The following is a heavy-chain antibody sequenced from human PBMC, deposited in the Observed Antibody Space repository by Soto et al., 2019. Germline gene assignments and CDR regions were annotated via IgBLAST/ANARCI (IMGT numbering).Heavy chain of an antibody. Sequence: GGSLRLSCDTSDFFFGTYRMPWVRQAPGKGLEWVSSISSYGSHIYHAESLRGRFTISRDNAKNSLFLQMNDLKAEDSAVYFCSRDDSPEYGFFWGQGTPVTVSS. CDR3: SRDDSPEYGFF. CDR2: ISSYGSHI. D-gene: IGHD2-2*01. J-gene: IGHJ4*02. CDR1: DFFFGTYR. V-gene: IGHV3-21*06.